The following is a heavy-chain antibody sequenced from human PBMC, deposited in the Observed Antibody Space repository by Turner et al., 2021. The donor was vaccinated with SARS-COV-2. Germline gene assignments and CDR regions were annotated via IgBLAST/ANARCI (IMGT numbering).Heavy chain of an antibody. Sequence: QLQLQESGPGLVTPSETLPLTCTVSGGSISSSRYYWGWIRQPPGQGLEWIGSIYYSGSTYYNPSLKSRVTISVDTSKNQFSLKLSSVTAADTAVYYCARSNYDFWSGYYTFYFDYWGQGTLVTVSS. D-gene: IGHD3-3*01. CDR1: GGSISSSRYY. CDR3: ARSNYDFWSGYYTFYFDY. V-gene: IGHV4-39*01. CDR2: IYYSGST. J-gene: IGHJ4*02.